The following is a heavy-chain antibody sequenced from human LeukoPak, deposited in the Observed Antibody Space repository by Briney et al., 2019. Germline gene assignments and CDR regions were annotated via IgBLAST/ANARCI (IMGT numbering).Heavy chain of an antibody. D-gene: IGHD2-15*01. CDR2: IYYSGST. J-gene: IGHJ1*01. Sequence: SGTLSLTCTVSGGSISSGGYYWSWIRQHPGKGLEWIGYIYYSGSTYYNPSLKSRVTISVDTSKNQFTLKLSSVTAADTAVYYCARGPYCSGGSCYSYFQHWGQGTLVTVSS. V-gene: IGHV4-31*03. CDR1: GGSISSGGYY. CDR3: ARGPYCSGGSCYSYFQH.